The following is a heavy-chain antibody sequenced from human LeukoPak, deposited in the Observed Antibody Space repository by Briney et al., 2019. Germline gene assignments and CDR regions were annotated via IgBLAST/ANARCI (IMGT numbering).Heavy chain of an antibody. Sequence: GGSLRLSCAASGFTFSGSAMHWVRQASGKGLEWVGRIRSKANSYATAYAASVKGRFTISRDDSKNTLYLQMNSLRAEDTAVYYCAREEWLAVRTPFGYWGQGTLVTVSS. D-gene: IGHD6-19*01. CDR3: AREEWLAVRTPFGY. CDR2: IRSKANSYAT. V-gene: IGHV3-73*01. CDR1: GFTFSGSA. J-gene: IGHJ4*02.